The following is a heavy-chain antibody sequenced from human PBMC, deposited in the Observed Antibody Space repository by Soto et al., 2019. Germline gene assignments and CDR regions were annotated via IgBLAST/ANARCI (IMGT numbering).Heavy chain of an antibody. V-gene: IGHV4-30-4*01. CDR1: GGCVNNNDYY. Sequence: SETLSLTCTVYGGCVNNNDYYWSRIRQTTGKGLDGIGNMHYSGSTGYNPSLRSRVSMSVDTSKNHFSLKMNSVTPAYTAVYYCARDSGSGSLWGQGTLVTVS. D-gene: IGHD1-26*01. J-gene: IGHJ1*01. CDR3: ARDSGSGSL. CDR2: MHYSGST.